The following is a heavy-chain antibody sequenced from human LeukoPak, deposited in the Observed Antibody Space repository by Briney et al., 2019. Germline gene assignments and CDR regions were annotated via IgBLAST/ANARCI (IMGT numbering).Heavy chain of an antibody. CDR1: RGAFSVYY. V-gene: IGHV4-34*01. CDR3: ARGAPLMNWFDP. CDR2: INHSGST. Sequence: SETPSVTCAVYRGAFSVYYGSWIRQPPGMGLEWIWEINHSGSTNYNPSLKSQVTQSVATQKNQYSLKLSSVTAAETAVYYCARGAPLMNWFDPSGPGNLVTASS. J-gene: IGHJ5*02.